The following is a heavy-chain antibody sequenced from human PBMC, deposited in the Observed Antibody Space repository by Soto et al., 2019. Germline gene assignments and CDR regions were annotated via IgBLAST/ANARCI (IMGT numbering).Heavy chain of an antibody. Sequence: QVQLVQSGAEVKKPGASVKVSCKASGYTFTSYDINWVRQATGQGLEYLGWMNPNSGNTGYVQNSQGRVTLTWDSSITTAYMELSSLRSEDTAVYFCARGVKYGAYSRWFDPWGQGTLVTVSS. J-gene: IGHJ5*02. V-gene: IGHV1-8*01. CDR3: ARGVKYGAYSRWFDP. D-gene: IGHD4-17*01. CDR1: GYTFTSYD. CDR2: MNPNSGNT.